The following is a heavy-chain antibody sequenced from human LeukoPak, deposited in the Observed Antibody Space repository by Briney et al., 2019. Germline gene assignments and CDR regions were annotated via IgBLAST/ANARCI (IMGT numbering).Heavy chain of an antibody. Sequence: PGGSLRLSCAASGFTLSSHRMSWVRQAPGKGLEWVANIKQDGSEKFYVDSVKGRFTISRDNAKNSLYLQMNSLRAEDTAVYYCARGGSYYGTWGQGTLVAVSS. V-gene: IGHV3-7*01. J-gene: IGHJ4*02. D-gene: IGHD1-26*01. CDR1: GFTLSSHR. CDR3: ARGGSYYGT. CDR2: IKQDGSEK.